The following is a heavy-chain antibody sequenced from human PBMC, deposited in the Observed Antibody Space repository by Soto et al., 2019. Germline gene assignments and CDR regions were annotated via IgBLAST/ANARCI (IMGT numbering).Heavy chain of an antibody. CDR3: ARGVGNSGYYYGMDV. D-gene: IGHD4-4*01. V-gene: IGHV3-30-3*01. CDR1: GFTFSSYA. CDR2: ISYDGSNK. J-gene: IGHJ6*02. Sequence: GGSLRLSCAASGFTFSSYAMHWVRQAPGKGLERVAVISYDGSNKYYADSVKGRFTISRDNSKNTLYLQMNSLRAEDTAVYYCARGVGNSGYYYGMDVWGQGTTVEVSS.